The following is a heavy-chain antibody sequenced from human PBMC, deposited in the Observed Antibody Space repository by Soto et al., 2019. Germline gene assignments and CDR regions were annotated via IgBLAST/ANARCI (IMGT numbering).Heavy chain of an antibody. CDR3: GRVVEGATRHTDFDS. CDR2: MYYSGGA. J-gene: IGHJ5*01. CDR1: GVSIHNSHSF. V-gene: IGHV4-39*01. D-gene: IGHD2-15*01. Sequence: SETLSLTCAVSGVSIHNSHSFCFCIRQPPWKGLEFIGSMYYSGGANYNPSLKSRVTISLDTSKNQFSLTVNSVTAADTAIYYCGRVVEGATRHTDFDSWGQGTLVTVSS.